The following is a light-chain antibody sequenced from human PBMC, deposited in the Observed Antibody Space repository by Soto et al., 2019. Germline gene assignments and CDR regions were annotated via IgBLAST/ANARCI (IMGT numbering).Light chain of an antibody. CDR1: QGISSY. J-gene: IGKJ4*01. CDR2: AAS. CDR3: QQYYSYPPL. Sequence: DIHLTQGRAFLSASVGYRVTITCRASQGISSYLAWYQQKPGKAPKLPIYAASTLQSGVPSRFSGSGSGTDFTLTISCLQSEDFATYYCQQYYSYPPLFGGGTKVDIK. V-gene: IGKV1-9*01.